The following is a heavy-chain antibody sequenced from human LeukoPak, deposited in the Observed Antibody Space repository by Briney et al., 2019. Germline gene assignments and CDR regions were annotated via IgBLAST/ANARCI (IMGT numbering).Heavy chain of an antibody. Sequence: SETLSLTCTASGGSISSYYWSWIRQPPAKGLEWIGEIYHSGSTNYNPSLKSRVTISVDKSKNQFSLKLSSVTAADTAVYYCARAVVVAAQIDYWGQGTLVTVSS. CDR1: GGSISSYY. J-gene: IGHJ4*02. CDR2: IYHSGST. V-gene: IGHV4-59*12. D-gene: IGHD2-15*01. CDR3: ARAVVVAAQIDY.